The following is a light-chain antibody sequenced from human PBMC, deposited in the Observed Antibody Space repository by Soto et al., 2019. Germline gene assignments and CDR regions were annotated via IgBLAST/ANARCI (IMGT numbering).Light chain of an antibody. J-gene: IGKJ5*01. CDR1: QSISTK. Sequence: EIVMTPSPATLSVSPVERATLSCRASQSISTKLAWYQQKPGQAPRLVIYDTSIRATGTPARFSGSGSGTEFALTISSLQSGDFGVYYCQQYNDWFSITFGQGTRLEIK. CDR2: DTS. V-gene: IGKV3-15*01. CDR3: QQYNDWFSIT.